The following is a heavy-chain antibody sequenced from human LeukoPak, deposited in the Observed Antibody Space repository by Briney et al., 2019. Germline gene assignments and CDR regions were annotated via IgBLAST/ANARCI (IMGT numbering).Heavy chain of an antibody. J-gene: IGHJ4*02. Sequence: ASVKVSCKASGYTFTGYDINWVRQATGQGLEWMGWMNPNSGNTGYAQKFQGRVTMTRDTSISTAYMELSSLRSEDTAVYYCARETPSSGSYYRWGQGTLVTVSS. CDR3: ARETPSSGSYYR. D-gene: IGHD3-10*01. CDR1: GYTFTGYD. V-gene: IGHV1-8*01. CDR2: MNPNSGNT.